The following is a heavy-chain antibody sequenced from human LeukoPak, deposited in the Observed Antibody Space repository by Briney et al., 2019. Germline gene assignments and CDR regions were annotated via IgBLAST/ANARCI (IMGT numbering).Heavy chain of an antibody. J-gene: IGHJ4*02. CDR3: ARTSGSYPFDY. CDR2: ISSSSSYI. CDR1: GFTFSSYT. D-gene: IGHD1-26*01. Sequence: GGSLRLSCAASGFTFSSYTMNWVRQAPGKGLEWVSSISSSSSYIYYADSVKGRFTISRDNSKNTLYLQMNSLRAEDTAVYYCARTSGSYPFDYWGQGTLVTVSS. V-gene: IGHV3-21*01.